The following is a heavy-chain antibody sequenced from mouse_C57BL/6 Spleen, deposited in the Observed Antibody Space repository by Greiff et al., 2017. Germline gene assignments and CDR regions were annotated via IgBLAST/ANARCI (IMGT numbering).Heavy chain of an antibody. CDR1: GYTFTSYW. V-gene: IGHV1-53*01. D-gene: IGHD2-5*01. J-gene: IGHJ4*01. CDR2: INPSNGGT. Sequence: QVQLQQSGTELVKPGASVKLSCKASGYTFTSYWMHWVKQRPGQGLEWIGNINPSNGGTNYNEKFKSKATLTVDKSSSTAYMQLSSLTSEDSAVYYCARAIGYSNYDYAMDYWGQGTSVTVSS. CDR3: ARAIGYSNYDYAMDY.